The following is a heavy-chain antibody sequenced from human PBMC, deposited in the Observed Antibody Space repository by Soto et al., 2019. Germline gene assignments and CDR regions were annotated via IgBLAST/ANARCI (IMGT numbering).Heavy chain of an antibody. D-gene: IGHD3-16*01. J-gene: IGHJ6*02. Sequence: ASVKVSCKASGYTFTSYYMHWVRQAPGQGLEWMGIINPSGGSTSYAQKFQGRVTMTRDTSTSTVYMELSSLRSEDTAVYYCAGDKGGEFFCSRPISDYYYYYGMDVWGQGTTVTVSS. CDR2: INPSGGST. CDR3: AGDKGGEFFCSRPISDYYYYYGMDV. CDR1: GYTFTSYY. V-gene: IGHV1-46*01.